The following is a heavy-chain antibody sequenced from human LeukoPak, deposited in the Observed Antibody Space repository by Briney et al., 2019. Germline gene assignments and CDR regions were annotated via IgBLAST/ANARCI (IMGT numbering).Heavy chain of an antibody. CDR3: AREVAAAGTGDAFDI. Sequence: SQTLSLTCTVSGGSISSGGYYWSWIRQPPGKGLEWIGYIYHSGSTYYNPSLKSRVTISVDRSKNQFSLKLSSVTAADTAVYYCAREVAAAGTGDAFDIWGQGTMVTVSS. CDR1: GGSISSGGYY. V-gene: IGHV4-30-2*01. CDR2: IYHSGST. J-gene: IGHJ3*02. D-gene: IGHD6-13*01.